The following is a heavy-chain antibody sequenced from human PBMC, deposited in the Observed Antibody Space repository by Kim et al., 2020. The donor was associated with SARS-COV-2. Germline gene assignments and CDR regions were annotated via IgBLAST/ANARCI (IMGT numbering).Heavy chain of an antibody. J-gene: IGHJ4*02. D-gene: IGHD3-16*02. CDR3: AADSEYYVWGSYRPYYFDY. V-gene: IGHV1-58*01. CDR2: IVVGSGNT. Sequence: SVKVSCKASGFTFTSSAVQWVRQARGQRLEWIGWIVVGSGNTNYAQKFQERVTITRDMSTSTAYMELSSLRSEDTAVYYCAADSEYYVWGSYRPYYFDYWGQGTLVTVSS. CDR1: GFTFTSSA.